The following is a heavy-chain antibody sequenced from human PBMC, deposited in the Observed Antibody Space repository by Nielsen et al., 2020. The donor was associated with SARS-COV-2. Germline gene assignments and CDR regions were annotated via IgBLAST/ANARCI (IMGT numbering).Heavy chain of an antibody. CDR2: INAGNGNT. CDR3: ARLLDSRVYPTLDY. CDR1: GNAFTSHP. Sequence: ASVKVSCKAPGNAFTSHPIHWVRKAPGQRPEWMGWINAGNGNTKYSEKFQGRVTITRDTSASTIYMDLSSLRSDDTAVYYCARLLDSRVYPTLDYWGQGTLVTVSS. V-gene: IGHV1-3*01. J-gene: IGHJ4*02. D-gene: IGHD3-22*01.